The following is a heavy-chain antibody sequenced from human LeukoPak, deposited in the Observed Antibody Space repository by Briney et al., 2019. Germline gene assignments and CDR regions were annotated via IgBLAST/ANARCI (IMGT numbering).Heavy chain of an antibody. V-gene: IGHV3-21*01. CDR1: GFTFSSYS. Sequence: GGSLRLSCAASGFTFSSYSMNWVRQAPGKGLEWVSSISSSSSYIYYADSVKGRFTISRDNAKNSLYLQMNSLRTEDTAVYYCARSWSRYYYYMDVWGKGTTVTVSS. J-gene: IGHJ6*03. D-gene: IGHD6-13*01. CDR2: ISSSSSYI. CDR3: ARSWSRYYYYMDV.